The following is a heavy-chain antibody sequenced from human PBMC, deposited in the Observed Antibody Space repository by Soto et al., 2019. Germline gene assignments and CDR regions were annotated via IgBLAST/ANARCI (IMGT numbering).Heavy chain of an antibody. J-gene: IGHJ5*02. CDR3: ARNWFDP. CDR2: IYYSGST. CDR1: GVSITSYY. Sequence: AEILSLTCAGSGVSITSYYWSWIRQPPGKGLEWIGYIYYSGSTNYNPSLKSRFTISVDTSKNQFSLMLSFLAAEDTAVYYCARNWFDPWGQGTLVTVSS. V-gene: IGHV4-59*08.